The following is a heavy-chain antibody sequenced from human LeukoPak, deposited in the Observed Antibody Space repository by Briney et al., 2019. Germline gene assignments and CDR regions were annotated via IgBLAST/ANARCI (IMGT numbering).Heavy chain of an antibody. V-gene: IGHV1-46*01. D-gene: IGHD3-10*01. CDR1: GYTFTSYY. Sequence: ASVKVSCKASGYTFTSYYMHWVRQAPGQGLEWMGIINPSGGSTSYAQKFQGRVTMTRDTSTSTVYMELSSLRSEDTAVYYCARGPVSRRGVINRYFDYWGQGTLVTVSS. CDR3: ARGPVSRRGVINRYFDY. CDR2: INPSGGST. J-gene: IGHJ4*02.